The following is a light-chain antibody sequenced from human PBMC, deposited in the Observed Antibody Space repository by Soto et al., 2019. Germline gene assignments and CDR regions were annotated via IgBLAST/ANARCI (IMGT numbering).Light chain of an antibody. J-gene: IGLJ1*01. V-gene: IGLV1-44*01. CDR3: AAWDDSLNGPV. Sequence: QPVLTQPPSASGTPGQRGTISCSGSSSNIGSNTVNWYQQLPGTAPKLLIYSNNQRPSGVPDRFSGSKSGTSASLAISGLQSEDEADYYCAAWDDSLNGPVFGTGTKVTVL. CDR2: SNN. CDR1: SSNIGSNT.